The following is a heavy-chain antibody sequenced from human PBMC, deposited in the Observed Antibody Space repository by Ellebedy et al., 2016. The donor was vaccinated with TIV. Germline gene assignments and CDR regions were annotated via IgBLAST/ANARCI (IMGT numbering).Heavy chain of an antibody. D-gene: IGHD3-10*01. CDR3: ARAERGLGSGSLDY. CDR1: GGTFSSYA. V-gene: IGHV1-69*13. J-gene: IGHJ4*02. Sequence: SVKVSXXASGGTFSSYAISWVRQAPGQGLEWMGGIIPIFGTANYAQKFQGRVTITADESTSTAYMELSSLRSEDTAVYYCARAERGLGSGSLDYWGQGTLVTVSS. CDR2: IIPIFGTA.